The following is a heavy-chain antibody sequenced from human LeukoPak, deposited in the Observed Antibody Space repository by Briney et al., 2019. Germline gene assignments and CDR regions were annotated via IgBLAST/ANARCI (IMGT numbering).Heavy chain of an antibody. CDR1: GFTFSSYS. V-gene: IGHV3-21*01. Sequence: PGGSVRLSCAASGFTFSSYSMNWVRQAPGKGLEWVSSISSSSSYIYYADSVKGRFTISRDNSNNSLYLQMNSLRAEDTAVYDCARDNSVPRYNWFDPWGQGTLVTVSS. J-gene: IGHJ5*02. CDR2: ISSSSSYI. CDR3: ARDNSVPRYNWFDP. D-gene: IGHD5-24*01.